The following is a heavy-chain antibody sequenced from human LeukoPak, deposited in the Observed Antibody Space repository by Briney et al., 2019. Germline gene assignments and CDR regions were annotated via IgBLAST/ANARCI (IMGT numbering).Heavy chain of an antibody. D-gene: IGHD2-8*01. CDR1: GFTFSSYA. Sequence: PGGSLRLSCAASGFTFSSYAMSWVRQAPGKGLEWVSAISGSGGSTYYADSLKGRFTISRDNSRNTLYLQMNSLRAEDTAVYHCARNAADCTTSACYDSWGQGTLVTVSS. CDR3: ARNAADCTTSACYDS. CDR2: ISGSGGST. J-gene: IGHJ4*02. V-gene: IGHV3-23*01.